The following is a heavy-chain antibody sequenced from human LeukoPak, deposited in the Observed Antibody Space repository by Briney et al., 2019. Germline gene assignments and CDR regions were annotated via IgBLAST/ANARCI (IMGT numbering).Heavy chain of an antibody. Sequence: GRSLRLSCAASGFTFSSYGMHWVRQAPGKGLEWVAVISYDGSNKYYADSVKGRFTISRDNSKNTLYLQMNSLRAEDTAVYYCAKADSSGWYTQDLWGRGTLVTVSS. J-gene: IGHJ2*01. CDR1: GFTFSSYG. CDR2: ISYDGSNK. V-gene: IGHV3-30*18. CDR3: AKADSSGWYTQDL. D-gene: IGHD6-19*01.